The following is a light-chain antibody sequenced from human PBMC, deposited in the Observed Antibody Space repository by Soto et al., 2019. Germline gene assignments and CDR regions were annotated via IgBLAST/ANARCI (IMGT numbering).Light chain of an antibody. CDR1: QSIRSW. J-gene: IGKJ1*01. CDR3: LQYNSYWT. V-gene: IGKV1-5*03. Sequence: DIQMTQSPSTLSASVGDRVTITCRASQSIRSWLAWYQQKPGKAPKLLIYNASSLESGVPSRFSGSGSGTEFPLTISSLQPDDVATYYCLQYNSYWTFGQGTKVEIK. CDR2: NAS.